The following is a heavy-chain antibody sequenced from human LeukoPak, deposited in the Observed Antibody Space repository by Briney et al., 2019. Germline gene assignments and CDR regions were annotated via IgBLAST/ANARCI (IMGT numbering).Heavy chain of an antibody. Sequence: ASVKVSCKASGYTFTSYYMHWVRKAPGQGLEWMGIINPSGGSTSYAQKFQGRVTMTRDTSTSTVYMELSSLRSEDTAVYYCARDPSGGFTIPRGYFDYWGQGTLVTVSS. CDR3: ARDPSGGFTIPRGYFDY. D-gene: IGHD3-9*01. J-gene: IGHJ4*02. CDR2: INPSGGST. CDR1: GYTFTSYY. V-gene: IGHV1-46*01.